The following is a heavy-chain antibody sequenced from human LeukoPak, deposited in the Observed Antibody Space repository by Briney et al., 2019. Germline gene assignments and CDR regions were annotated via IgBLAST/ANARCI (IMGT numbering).Heavy chain of an antibody. CDR3: AKDLRYSSNHYYYYYGMDV. Sequence: GGSLRLSCAASGFTFSSYGMHWVRQAPGKGLEWVAFIRYDGSNKYYADSVKGRLTISRDNSKNTLYLQMNSLRAEDTAVYYCAKDLRYSSNHYYYYYGMDVWGQGTTVTVSS. D-gene: IGHD6-13*01. CDR2: IRYDGSNK. CDR1: GFTFSSYG. V-gene: IGHV3-30*02. J-gene: IGHJ6*02.